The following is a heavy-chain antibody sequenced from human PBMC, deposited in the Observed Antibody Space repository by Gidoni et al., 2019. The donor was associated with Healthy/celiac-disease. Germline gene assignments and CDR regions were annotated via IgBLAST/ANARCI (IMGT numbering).Heavy chain of an antibody. V-gene: IGHV1-18*01. CDR3: AGERLGREFGELYYYGMDV. J-gene: IGHJ6*02. Sequence: QVQLVQSGAEVKKPGASVKVSCMASGYTFTSYGISWVRQAPGQGVEWMGWISAYNGNTNYAQKLQDRVTMTTDTSTSTAYMELRSLRSDATAVYYCAGERLGREFGELYYYGMDVWGQGTTVTVSS. CDR1: GYTFTSYG. D-gene: IGHD3-10*01. CDR2: ISAYNGNT.